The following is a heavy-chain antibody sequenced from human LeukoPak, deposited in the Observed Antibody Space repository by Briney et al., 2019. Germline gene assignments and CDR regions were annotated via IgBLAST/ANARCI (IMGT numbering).Heavy chain of an antibody. CDR3: ASFQYSVGTGDY. J-gene: IGHJ4*02. V-gene: IGHV3-30*03. Sequence: PPGRSLRLSCAASGFTFSSYGMHWVRQAPGKGLEWVAVISYDGSNKYYADSVKGRFTISRDNSKNTLYLQMNSLRAEDTAVYYCASFQYSVGTGDYWGQGTLVTVSS. CDR1: GFTFSSYG. CDR2: ISYDGSNK. D-gene: IGHD1-26*01.